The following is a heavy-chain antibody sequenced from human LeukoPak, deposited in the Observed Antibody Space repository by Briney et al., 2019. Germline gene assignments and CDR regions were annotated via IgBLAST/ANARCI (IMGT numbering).Heavy chain of an antibody. V-gene: IGHV3-15*01. D-gene: IGHD6-19*01. J-gene: IGHJ4*02. CDR3: TTLPWQWPRYYFDY. CDR1: GFTFSNAW. Sequence: PGGSLRLSCAASGFTFSNAWMSWVRQAPGKGLEWVGRIKSKTDGGTTDYAAPVKGRFTISRDDSKNTLYLQMNSLKTEDTAVHYCTTLPWQWPRYYFDYWGQGTLVTVSS. CDR2: IKSKTDGGTT.